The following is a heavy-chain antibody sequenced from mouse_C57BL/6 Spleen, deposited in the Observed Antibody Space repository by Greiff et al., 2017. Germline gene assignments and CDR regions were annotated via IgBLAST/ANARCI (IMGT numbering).Heavy chain of an antibody. Sequence: ESGPGLVKPSQSLSLTCSVSGYSITSRYYWNWIRQFPGNKLEWMGYISYDGSNNYNPSLKNRISITRDTSKNRFFLKLNSVTTEDTATYYCARDGDWGKGTTLTVAS. CDR1: GYSITSRYY. CDR2: ISYDGSN. CDR3: ARDGD. V-gene: IGHV3-6*01. J-gene: IGHJ2*01.